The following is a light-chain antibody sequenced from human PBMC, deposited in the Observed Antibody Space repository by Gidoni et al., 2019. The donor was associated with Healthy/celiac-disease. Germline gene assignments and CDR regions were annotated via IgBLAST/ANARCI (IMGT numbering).Light chain of an antibody. CDR3: QQSYSTPRT. J-gene: IGKJ3*01. CDR1: QSISSY. Sequence: DIQMIQSPSSLSASVGDRVTITCRASQSISSYLNWYQQKPGKAPKLLIYAASSLQSGVPSRFSGSGSVTDFTLTISSLQPEDFATYYCQQSYSTPRTFGPGTKVDIK. V-gene: IGKV1-39*01. CDR2: AAS.